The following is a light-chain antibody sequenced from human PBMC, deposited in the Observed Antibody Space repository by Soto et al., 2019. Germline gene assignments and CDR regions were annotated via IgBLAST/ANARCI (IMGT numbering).Light chain of an antibody. CDR1: QSISRD. Sequence: DIQMTQSTFSLSASVGDRVTITCRASQSISRDLNWYQQKPGKAPNLLIYAASTLESGVPSRFSGSGSGTDFTLTISSLQLEDFATYYCQQNYSTPLAFGQGTKVDI. CDR2: AAS. J-gene: IGKJ1*01. CDR3: QQNYSTPLA. V-gene: IGKV1-39*01.